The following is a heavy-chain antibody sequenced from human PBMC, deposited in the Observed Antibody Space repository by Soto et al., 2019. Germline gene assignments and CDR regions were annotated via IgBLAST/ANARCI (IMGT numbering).Heavy chain of an antibody. D-gene: IGHD6-6*01. CDR3: ARGIGSSRLDL. V-gene: IGHV1-2*02. CDR2: INPNGGGT. Sequence: AASVKVSCKASGYGFTGYYLHWVRQAPGQGLECMGWINPNGGGTYYGQKFEGRVTMTRDTSVTTAYMELSSLRSDDTAVYYCARGIGSSRLDLWGQGTLVTVSS. CDR1: GYGFTGYY. J-gene: IGHJ5*02.